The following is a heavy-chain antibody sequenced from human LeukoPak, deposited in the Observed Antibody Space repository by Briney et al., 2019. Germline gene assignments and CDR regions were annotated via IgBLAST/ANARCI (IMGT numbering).Heavy chain of an antibody. D-gene: IGHD2-15*01. Sequence: ASVKVSSKVSGYTLTELSMHWVRQAPGKGLEWMGGFDPEDGETIYAQKFQGRVTMTEDTSTDTAYMELSSLRSEDTAVYYCATLKWDCSGGSCYSSEMNFDYWGQGTLVTVSS. V-gene: IGHV1-24*01. J-gene: IGHJ4*02. CDR2: FDPEDGET. CDR1: GYTLTELS. CDR3: ATLKWDCSGGSCYSSEMNFDY.